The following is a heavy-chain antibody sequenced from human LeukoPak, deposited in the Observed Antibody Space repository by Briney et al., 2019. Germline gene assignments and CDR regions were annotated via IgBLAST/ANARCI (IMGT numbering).Heavy chain of an antibody. V-gene: IGHV1-2*02. CDR1: GFHFTGYF. Sequence: ASVKLSCKASGFHFTGYFMHWVRQAPGQGFEWMGGINPNSGGTNYAQKFQGRVTMTRDTSITTVYMELKTLRPDDTAIYYCARGNCAGGSCYSMDYWGQGTLVPVSS. J-gene: IGHJ4*02. CDR3: ARGNCAGGSCYSMDY. D-gene: IGHD2-15*01. CDR2: INPNSGGT.